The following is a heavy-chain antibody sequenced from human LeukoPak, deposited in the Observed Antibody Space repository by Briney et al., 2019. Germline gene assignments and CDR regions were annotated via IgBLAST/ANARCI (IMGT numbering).Heavy chain of an antibody. J-gene: IGHJ6*02. Sequence: SETLSLTCAVSVGSISSGNWWSWVRQSPGKGLEWIGEFYHNGTPNYSPPLKRRVTISTDTFKNHFSLRLTSVTAADTAVYYCATAPLLRGERGEHYKYGMDVWGQGTTVTVSS. CDR1: VGSISSGNW. V-gene: IGHV4/OR15-8*02. D-gene: IGHD2-15*01. CDR2: FYHNGTP. CDR3: ATAPLLRGERGEHYKYGMDV.